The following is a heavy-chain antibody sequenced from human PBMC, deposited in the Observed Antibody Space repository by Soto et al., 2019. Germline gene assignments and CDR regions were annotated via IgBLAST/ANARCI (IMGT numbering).Heavy chain of an antibody. J-gene: IGHJ3*02. V-gene: IGHV4-30-4*01. CDR2: IYYSGST. CDR1: GGSISSGDYY. Sequence: QVQLQESGPGLVKPSQTLSLTCTVSGGSISSGDYYWSWIRQPPGKGLEWIGYIYYSGSTYYNPSPNSGVTISVHTSKNPFSLKLSSVTAADTAVYYCARVRHINAFDIWGQGTMVPVSS. D-gene: IGHD1-20*01. CDR3: ARVRHINAFDI.